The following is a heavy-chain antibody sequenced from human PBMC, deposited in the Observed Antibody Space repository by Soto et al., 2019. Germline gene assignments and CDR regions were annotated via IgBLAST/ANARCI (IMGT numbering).Heavy chain of an antibody. Sequence: GGSLRLSCAASGFTFSSYAISWVRQAPGKGLEWVSAISGSGGSTYYADSVKGRFTISRDNSKNTLYLQMNSLRAEDTAVYYCAKDQDIVVVVAAAGGMDVWGQGTTVTVSS. CDR1: GFTFSSYA. D-gene: IGHD2-15*01. CDR2: ISGSGGST. J-gene: IGHJ6*02. V-gene: IGHV3-23*01. CDR3: AKDQDIVVVVAAAGGMDV.